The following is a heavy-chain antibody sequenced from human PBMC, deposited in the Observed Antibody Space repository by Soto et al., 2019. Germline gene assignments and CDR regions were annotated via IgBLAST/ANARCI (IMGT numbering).Heavy chain of an antibody. Sequence: EVQLVESGGGLVQPGRSLRLSCAASGFTFDDYAMHWVRQAPGKGLEWVSGISWNSGSIGYADSVKGRFTISRDNAKKSLYLQMNSLRAEDTALYYCASSLGIQLCPSGYWGQGTLVTVSS. D-gene: IGHD5-18*01. CDR2: ISWNSGSI. J-gene: IGHJ4*02. CDR3: ASSLGIQLCPSGY. CDR1: GFTFDDYA. V-gene: IGHV3-9*01.